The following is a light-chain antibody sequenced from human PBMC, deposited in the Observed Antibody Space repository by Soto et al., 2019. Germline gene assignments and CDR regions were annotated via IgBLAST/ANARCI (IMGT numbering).Light chain of an antibody. CDR3: QQYHNWPLT. CDR2: DAY. J-gene: IGKJ4*01. V-gene: IGKV3D-15*01. Sequence: VLTQAPVTLSLSPGERATISCRASQSFRGLLAWYQQKPGQAPRLLIYDAYNRATGIPPRLSGSASGTESTLTISSLHSEDFAVYCCQQYHNWPLTFAGGTRWIS. CDR1: QSFRGL.